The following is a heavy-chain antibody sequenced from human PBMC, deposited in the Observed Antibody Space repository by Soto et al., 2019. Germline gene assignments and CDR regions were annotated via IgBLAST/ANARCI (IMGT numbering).Heavy chain of an antibody. CDR1: GFTFSDHY. CDR3: ARYYDSSGHDY. D-gene: IGHD3-22*01. CDR2: TRNKANSYTT. J-gene: IGHJ4*02. V-gene: IGHV3-72*01. Sequence: EVQLVESGGGLVQPGGSLRLSCAASGFTFSDHYMDWVRQAPGKGLEWVGRTRNKANSYTTEYAASVKGRFTISRDDSKNSLYQQMNSVKTEDTAVYYCARYYDSSGHDYWGQGTLVTVSS.